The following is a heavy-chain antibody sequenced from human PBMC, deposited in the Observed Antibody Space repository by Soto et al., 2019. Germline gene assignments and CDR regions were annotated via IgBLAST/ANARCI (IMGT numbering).Heavy chain of an antibody. CDR2: ISWNSGSI. D-gene: IGHD4-17*01. J-gene: IGHJ4*02. Sequence: GGSLRLSCAASGFTFDDYAMHWVRQAPGKGLEWVSGISWNSGSIGYADSVKGRFTISRDNAKNSLYLQMNSPRVEDTALYYCAKDYDYGDYFDYWGQGTLVTVSS. CDR1: GFTFDDYA. V-gene: IGHV3-9*01. CDR3: AKDYDYGDYFDY.